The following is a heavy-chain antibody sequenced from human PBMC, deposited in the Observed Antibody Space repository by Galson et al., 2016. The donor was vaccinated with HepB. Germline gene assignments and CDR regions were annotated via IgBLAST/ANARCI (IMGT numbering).Heavy chain of an antibody. CDR1: GFTFSSYA. D-gene: IGHD3-22*01. J-gene: IGHJ4*02. V-gene: IGHV3-23*01. CDR2: ISGRGHST. CDR3: AKAPDNYGSYVRPYYFDY. Sequence: SLRLSCAASGFTFSSYALSWVRQPLRKGLEWVSAISGRGHSTNYADAAQGRFTISRDNFRNTLFLQMNSLRTEDTAGYYCAKAPDNYGSYVRPYYFDYWGQGTLVAVSS.